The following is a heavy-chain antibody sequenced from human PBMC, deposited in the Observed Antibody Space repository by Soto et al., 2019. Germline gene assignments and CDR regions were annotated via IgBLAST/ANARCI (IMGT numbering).Heavy chain of an antibody. D-gene: IGHD1-26*01. CDR2: INPTSGST. J-gene: IGHJ5*02. CDR3: ARLDIVGPSTVP. Sequence: QVQLLQSGAEVKRPGASVNVSCKAFGYTFTTYYMHWVRQAPGQGLEWMGMINPTSGSTTYAQNFQGIVTVTRDQSTRTVYMELNSLRSEDTAVYYCARLDIVGPSTVPWGQGTLVTVSS. V-gene: IGHV1-46*01. CDR1: GYTFTTYY.